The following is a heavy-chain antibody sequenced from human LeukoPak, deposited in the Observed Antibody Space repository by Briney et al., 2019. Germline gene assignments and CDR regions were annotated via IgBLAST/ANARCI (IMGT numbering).Heavy chain of an antibody. D-gene: IGHD2-21*02. CDR1: GGSISSYY. Sequence: SETLSLTCTVSGGSISSYYWSWIRQPAGKGLEWIGRIYTSGSTNYNPSPKSRVTISVDTSKNQFSLKLSSVTAADTAVYYCARHADCGGDCYSIPFDYWGQGTLVTVSS. J-gene: IGHJ4*02. CDR3: ARHADCGGDCYSIPFDY. V-gene: IGHV4-4*07. CDR2: IYTSGST.